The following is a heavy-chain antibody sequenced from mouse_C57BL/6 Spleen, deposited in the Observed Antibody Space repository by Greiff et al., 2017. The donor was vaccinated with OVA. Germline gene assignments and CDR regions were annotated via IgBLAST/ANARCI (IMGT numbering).Heavy chain of an antibody. CDR1: GFSFNTYA. Sequence: EVKVVESGGGLVQPKGSLKLSCAASGFSFNTYAMNWVRQAPGKGLEWVARIRSKSNNYATCYADSVKDRFTISRDDSESMLYLQMNNLKTEDTAMYYCVRLPNYWGQGTTLTVSS. CDR2: IRSKSNNYAT. CDR3: VRLPNY. J-gene: IGHJ2*01. V-gene: IGHV10-1*01.